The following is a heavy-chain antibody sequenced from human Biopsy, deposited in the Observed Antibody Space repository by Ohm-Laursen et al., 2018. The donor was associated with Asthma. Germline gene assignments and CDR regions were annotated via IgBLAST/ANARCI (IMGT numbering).Heavy chain of an antibody. CDR3: ARKAGSCISRACYSLDF. J-gene: IGHJ4*02. Sequence: SVKVSCKSLGGTFNTYVIGWVRQAPGQGLEWMGGINSVFGTTTYPQKFQDRVTITADDSTSTVYMELSSLRAEDTAVYYCARKAGSCISRACYSLDFWGQGTLVTVSS. V-gene: IGHV1-69*13. CDR2: INSVFGTT. D-gene: IGHD2-15*01. CDR1: GGTFNTYV.